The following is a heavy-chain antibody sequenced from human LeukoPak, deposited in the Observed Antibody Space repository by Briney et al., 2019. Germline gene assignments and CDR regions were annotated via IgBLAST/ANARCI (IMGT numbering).Heavy chain of an antibody. CDR2: INTNTGNP. CDR1: GYTSTNFA. J-gene: IGHJ4*02. Sequence: ASVKVSCKASGYTSTNFAINWVRQAPGQGLEWMGWINTNTGNPTHAQGFTGRFVFSLDTSVSTAYLQISSLKAEDTAVYYCAKVQGFCYSTSCYPDYWGQGTLVTVSS. V-gene: IGHV7-4-1*02. D-gene: IGHD2-2*01. CDR3: AKVQGFCYSTSCYPDY.